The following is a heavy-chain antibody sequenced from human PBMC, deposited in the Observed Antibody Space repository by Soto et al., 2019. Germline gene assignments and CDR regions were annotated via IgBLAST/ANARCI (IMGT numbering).Heavy chain of an antibody. CDR3: ARSSRRMTEWLINWFDP. J-gene: IGHJ5*02. CDR2: IYHSGST. D-gene: IGHD5-12*01. Sequence: SETRSLTCAVSGGSISSSNWWSWVRQPPGKGLEWIGEIYHSGSTNYNPSLKSRVTISVDKSKNQFSLKLSSVTAADTAVYYCARSSRRMTEWLINWFDPWGQGTLVTASS. V-gene: IGHV4-4*02. CDR1: GGSISSSNW.